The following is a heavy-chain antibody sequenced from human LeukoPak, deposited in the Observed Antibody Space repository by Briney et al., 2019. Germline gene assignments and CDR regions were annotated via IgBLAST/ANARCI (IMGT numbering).Heavy chain of an antibody. J-gene: IGHJ3*02. Sequence: TGGSLRLSCTVSGFTVSSNSMNWVRQAPGKGLEWVSSISSSSSYIYYADSVKGRFTISRDNAKNSLYLQMNSLRAEDTAVYYCASDNIVVVPDDAFDIWGQGTMVTVSS. D-gene: IGHD2-2*01. CDR1: GFTVSSNS. V-gene: IGHV3-21*01. CDR2: ISSSSSYI. CDR3: ASDNIVVVPDDAFDI.